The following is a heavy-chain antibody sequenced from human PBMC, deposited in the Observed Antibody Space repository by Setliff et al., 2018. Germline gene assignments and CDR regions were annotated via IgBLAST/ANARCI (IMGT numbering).Heavy chain of an antibody. CDR3: ARGGGQIHYDFWSGYFSDPQPNYYYYYMDV. J-gene: IGHJ6*03. V-gene: IGHV1-8*01. CDR1: GGIFNSFS. D-gene: IGHD3-3*01. CDR2: MNPNSGNT. Sequence: ASVKVSCKASGGIFNSFSITWVRQAPGQGLEWMGWMNPNSGNTGYAQKFQGRVTITRNTSISTAYMELSSLRSEDTAVYYCARGGGQIHYDFWSGYFSDPQPNYYYYYMDVWGKGTTVTVSS.